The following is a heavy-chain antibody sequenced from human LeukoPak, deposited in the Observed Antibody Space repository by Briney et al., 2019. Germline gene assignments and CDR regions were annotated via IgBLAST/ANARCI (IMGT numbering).Heavy chain of an antibody. Sequence: ASVKVSCKASGYTFTGYYMHWVRQAPGRGLEWMGWINPNSGGTNYAQKFQGRVTMTRDTSISTACMELSRLRSDDTAVYYCARATYYYGSDFDYWGQGTLVTVSS. CDR1: GYTFTGYY. D-gene: IGHD3-10*01. CDR3: ARATYYYGSDFDY. V-gene: IGHV1-2*02. CDR2: INPNSGGT. J-gene: IGHJ4*02.